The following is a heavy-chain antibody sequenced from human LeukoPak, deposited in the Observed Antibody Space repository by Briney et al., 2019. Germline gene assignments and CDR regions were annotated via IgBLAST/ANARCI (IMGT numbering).Heavy chain of an antibody. CDR3: ARGGYCGGDCYFYY. J-gene: IGHJ4*02. D-gene: IGHD2-21*02. Sequence: SETLSLTCTVSGGSISSGSYYWSWIRQPAGKGLEWIGRVYSSGSTNYNPSLKSRVSISVDTSKNQFSLRLSSVTAADTAVYYCARGGYCGGDCYFYYWGQGTLVTVSS. V-gene: IGHV4-61*02. CDR1: GGSISSGSYY. CDR2: VYSSGST.